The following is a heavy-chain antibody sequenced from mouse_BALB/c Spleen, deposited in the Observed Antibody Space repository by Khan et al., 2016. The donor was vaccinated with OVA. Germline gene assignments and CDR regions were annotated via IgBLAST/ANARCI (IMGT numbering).Heavy chain of an antibody. D-gene: IGHD3-3*01. Sequence: EVQLHQSGPELMKPGASVKISCKTSGYTFTDYTIHWVKQSHGKSLEWIGNSNPNNGNINYNQKFKDKATLTMDMSSRTAYMELRSLTAEDSAVYYCARGRTYYWGQGTTLTGSS. CDR3: ARGRTYY. CDR2: SNPNNGNI. CDR1: GYTFTDYT. J-gene: IGHJ2*01. V-gene: IGHV1-22*01.